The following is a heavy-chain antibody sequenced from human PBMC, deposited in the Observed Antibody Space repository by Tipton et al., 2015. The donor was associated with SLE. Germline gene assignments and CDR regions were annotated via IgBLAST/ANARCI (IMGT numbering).Heavy chain of an antibody. V-gene: IGHV3-9*01. J-gene: IGHJ4*02. D-gene: IGHD1-1*01. CDR3: AKENWNHY. CDR1: GFTFDDYA. Sequence: SLRLSCAASGFTFDDYAMHWVRQAPGKGLEWVSGISWNSGSIDYADSVKGRFTISRDNSKNTLYLQMNSLRAEDTAVYYCAKENWNHYWGQGTLVTVSS. CDR2: ISWNSGSI.